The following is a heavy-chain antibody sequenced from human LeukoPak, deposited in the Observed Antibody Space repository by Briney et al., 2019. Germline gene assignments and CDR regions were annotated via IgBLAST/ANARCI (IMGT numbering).Heavy chain of an antibody. D-gene: IGHD2-15*01. CDR1: VFTFSSYA. J-gene: IGHJ6*02. Sequence: GGSLRLSCAASVFTFSSYAMHWVRQAPGKGLEYVSAISSNGGSTYYANSVKGRFTISRDNSKNTLYLQMGSLRAEDMAVYYCARGTLLGLRYYYGKDVWGQGTTVTVSS. V-gene: IGHV3-64*01. CDR2: ISSNGGST. CDR3: ARGTLLGLRYYYGKDV.